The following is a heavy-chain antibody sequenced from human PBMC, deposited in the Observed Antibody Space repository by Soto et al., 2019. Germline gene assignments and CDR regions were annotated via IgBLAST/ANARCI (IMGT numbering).Heavy chain of an antibody. D-gene: IGHD2-2*01. CDR1: GGSISSGGYS. CDR2: IYHSGNT. CDR3: ARLPDY. J-gene: IGHJ4*02. Sequence: SETLSLTGAVSGGSISSGGYSWSWIRQPPGKGLEWIGYIYHSGNTYDNPSLKSRVPISVDRSKNHFSLKLSSVTAPATAVYYRARLPDYRGRGTLVTVSS. V-gene: IGHV4-30-2*01.